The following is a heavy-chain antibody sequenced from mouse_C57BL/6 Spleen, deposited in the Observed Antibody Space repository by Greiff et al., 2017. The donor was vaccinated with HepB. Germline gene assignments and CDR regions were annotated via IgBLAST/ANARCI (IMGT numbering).Heavy chain of an antibody. CDR1: GYSITSGYY. CDR3: ARGYDGYYVYAMDY. V-gene: IGHV3-6*01. Sequence: EVQLKESGPGLVKPSQSLSLTCSVTGYSITSGYYWNWIRQFPGNKLEWMGYISYDGSNNYNPSLKNRISITRETSKNQFFLKLNSVTTEDTATYYCARGYDGYYVYAMDYWGQGTSVTVSS. J-gene: IGHJ4*01. D-gene: IGHD2-3*01. CDR2: ISYDGSN.